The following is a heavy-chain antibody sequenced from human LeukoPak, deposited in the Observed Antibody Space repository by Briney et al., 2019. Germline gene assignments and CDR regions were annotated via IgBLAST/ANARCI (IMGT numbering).Heavy chain of an antibody. V-gene: IGHV4-61*02. D-gene: IGHD3-9*01. CDR1: GGSISSGSYY. CDR2: IYTSGST. CDR3: ARDYDVLTGYPQPYFDY. J-gene: IGHJ4*02. Sequence: PSQTLSLTCTVSGGSISSGSYYWRWLRQPAGKGLEWLGRIYTSGSTNYNPSLKSRVTISVDTSKNQFSLKLSSVTAADTAVYYCARDYDVLTGYPQPYFDYWGQGTLVTVSS.